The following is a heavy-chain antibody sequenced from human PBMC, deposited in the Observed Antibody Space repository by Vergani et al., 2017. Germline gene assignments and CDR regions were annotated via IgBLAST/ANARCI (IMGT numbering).Heavy chain of an antibody. Sequence: EVQLLESGGGINQPGGSLRLSCAAFGFDFHSYWMHWVRQVPGKGLVWVSRINTDGTQTDYADFVKGRFTISRDNAKKTLHLQMTSLRADDTATYFCARMKTTLSPRFFDFDGMDLWGRGTTVTVSS. CDR3: ARMKTTLSPRFFDFDGMDL. D-gene: IGHD3/OR15-3a*01. J-gene: IGHJ6*02. V-gene: IGHV3-74*01. CDR1: GFDFHSYW. CDR2: INTDGTQT.